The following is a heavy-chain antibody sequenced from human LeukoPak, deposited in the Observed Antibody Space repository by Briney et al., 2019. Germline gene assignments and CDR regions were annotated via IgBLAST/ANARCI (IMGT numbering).Heavy chain of an antibody. CDR3: AGVTGYLFY. CDR1: GFTFSSYW. Sequence: GGSLRPSCAASGFTFSSYWMYWVRQAPGKGLVWVSRINTDASRTSYADSVKGRFSISRDNAKNTLYLQMNSLRADDTAVYYGAGVTGYLFYWGQGTLVTVSS. J-gene: IGHJ4*02. CDR2: INTDASRT. D-gene: IGHD3-9*01. V-gene: IGHV3-74*01.